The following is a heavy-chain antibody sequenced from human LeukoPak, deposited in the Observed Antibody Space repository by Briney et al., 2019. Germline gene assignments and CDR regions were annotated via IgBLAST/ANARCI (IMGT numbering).Heavy chain of an antibody. V-gene: IGHV4-39*07. CDR2: IYYSGGT. CDR3: ARDGEAGCSGGSCREGSI. Sequence: SETLSLTCTVSGGSISSSSYYWGWIRQPPGKGLERIGSIYYSGGTYYNPSLKSRVTISVDTSENQFSLKLSSVTAADTAVYYCARDGEAGCSGGSCREGSIWGQGTLVTVSS. CDR1: GGSISSSSYY. J-gene: IGHJ4*02. D-gene: IGHD2-15*01.